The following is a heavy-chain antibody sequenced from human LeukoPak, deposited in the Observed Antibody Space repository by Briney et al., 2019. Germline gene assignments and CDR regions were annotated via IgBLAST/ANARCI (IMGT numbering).Heavy chain of an antibody. CDR2: INTDGSST. Sequence: GGSLRLSCAASGFTFSSYWMHWVRQVPGKGLVWVSRINTDGSSTSYADSVKGRFTISRDNAKNTLYLQMNSLRAEDTAVYYCARGTYYDFWSGYYLFDYWGQGTLVTVSS. CDR3: ARGTYYDFWSGYYLFDY. CDR1: GFTFSSYW. D-gene: IGHD3-3*01. J-gene: IGHJ4*02. V-gene: IGHV3-74*01.